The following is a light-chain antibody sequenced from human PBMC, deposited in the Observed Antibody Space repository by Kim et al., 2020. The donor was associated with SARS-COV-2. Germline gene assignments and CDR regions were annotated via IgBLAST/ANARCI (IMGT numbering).Light chain of an antibody. J-gene: IGLJ3*02. CDR1: SGHSSYA. V-gene: IGLV4-69*01. CDR3: QTWGIP. Sequence: QPVLTQSPSASASLGASVKLTCTLSSGHSSYAIAWHQQQPEKGPRYLMKLNSDGSHSKGDGIPDRFSGSSSGAERYLTISSLQSEDEADYYCQTWGIPFGGGTKLTVL. CDR2: LNSDGSH.